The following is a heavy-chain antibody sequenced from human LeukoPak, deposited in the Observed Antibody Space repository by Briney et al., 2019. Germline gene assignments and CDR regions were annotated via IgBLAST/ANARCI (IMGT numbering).Heavy chain of an antibody. CDR1: GYTFTSYT. D-gene: IGHD5-12*01. Sequence: ASVKVSCKASGYTFTSYTIHWERQAPGQRLEWMGWINTGNGNTEYSQKFQGRVTVTTDTSASTAYMELSSLRSEHTAVYYCARCGYSGAWSCDHWGQGTLVTVSS. CDR2: INTGNGNT. CDR3: ARCGYSGAWSCDH. J-gene: IGHJ5*02. V-gene: IGHV1-3*04.